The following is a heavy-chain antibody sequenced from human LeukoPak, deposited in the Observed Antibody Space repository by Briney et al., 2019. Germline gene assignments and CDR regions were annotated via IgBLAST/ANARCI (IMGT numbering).Heavy chain of an antibody. V-gene: IGHV3-33*08. Sequence: GGSLRLSCAASRFTFSSYGMPWVRQAPGKGLEWVAVIWYDGSNKYYADSVKGRFTISRDNSKNTLYLQMNSLRAEDTAVYYCARAPCSSTSCYSVRYYYGMDVWGQGTTVTVSS. CDR2: IWYDGSNK. J-gene: IGHJ6*02. CDR1: RFTFSSYG. CDR3: ARAPCSSTSCYSVRYYYGMDV. D-gene: IGHD2-2*01.